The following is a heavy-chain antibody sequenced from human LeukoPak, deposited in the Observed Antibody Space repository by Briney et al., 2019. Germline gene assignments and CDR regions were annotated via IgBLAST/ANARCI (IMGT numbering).Heavy chain of an antibody. CDR1: GGFMSSYY. Sequence: PSETLSLTCTDSGGFMSSYYWSWIRQAPGKGMEWIGYIYYRAGTSYNPSLKSRVTISEDTSKNQVSLRLNSVTAADTAVYYCARGWWLAPIDHWGQGTLVTVSP. CDR3: ARGWWLAPIDH. CDR2: IYYRAGT. D-gene: IGHD6-19*01. J-gene: IGHJ4*02. V-gene: IGHV4-59*01.